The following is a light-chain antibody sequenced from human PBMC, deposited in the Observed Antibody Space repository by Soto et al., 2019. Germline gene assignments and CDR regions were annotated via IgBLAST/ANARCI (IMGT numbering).Light chain of an antibody. Sequence: DIQMTQSPSTLSASVGDRVTITCRASQSISSWLAWYQQKPGKAPKLLIYDASSLESGVPSRFSGSGSGTEFTLTISSLQPDDFVTYYCQQYNSYSWTFGQGPRWKSN. CDR1: QSISSW. CDR3: QQYNSYSWT. CDR2: DAS. V-gene: IGKV1-5*01. J-gene: IGKJ1*01.